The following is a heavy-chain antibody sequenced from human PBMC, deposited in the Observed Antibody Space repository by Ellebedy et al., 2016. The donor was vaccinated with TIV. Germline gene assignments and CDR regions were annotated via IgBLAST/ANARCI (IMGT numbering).Heavy chain of an antibody. J-gene: IGHJ2*01. CDR2: ISAYNGNT. D-gene: IGHD1-1*01. CDR3: ARDHDPDTNWYFDL. Sequence: ASVKVSCKASGYTFTSYGISWVRQAPGQGLEWMGWISAYNGNTNYAQKLQGRVTMTTDTSTSTAYMELRSLRSEDTAVYYCARDHDPDTNWYFDLWGRGTLVTVSS. V-gene: IGHV1-18*04. CDR1: GYTFTSYG.